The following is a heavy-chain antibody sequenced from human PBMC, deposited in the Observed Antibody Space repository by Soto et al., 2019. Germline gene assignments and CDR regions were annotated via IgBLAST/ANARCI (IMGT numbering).Heavy chain of an antibody. J-gene: IGHJ4*02. V-gene: IGHV3-11*06. CDR3: ARDRGNPVTTNDY. D-gene: IGHD4-17*01. CDR1: GFTFNEYY. Sequence: GGSLRLSCVASGFTFNEYYMTWIRQAPGKGLEWISDISSTGIYTNYADSVKGRFTIFRDNAKTSLYLQMHSLRPEDTAVYYCARDRGNPVTTNDYWGQGTLVTVSS. CDR2: ISSTGIYT.